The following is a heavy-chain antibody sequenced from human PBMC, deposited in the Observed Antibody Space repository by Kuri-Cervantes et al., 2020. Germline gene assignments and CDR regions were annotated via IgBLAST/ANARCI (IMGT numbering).Heavy chain of an antibody. Sequence: SETLSLTCTVSGGSVGSGSYYWGWIRQPPGKGLEWIGEINHSGSTNYNPSLKSRVTISVDTSKNQFSLKLSSVTAADTAVYYCARSPGSGWSNWGQGTLVTVSS. CDR3: ARSPGSGWSN. J-gene: IGHJ4*02. CDR1: GGSVGSGSYY. D-gene: IGHD6-19*01. CDR2: INHSGST. V-gene: IGHV4-39*07.